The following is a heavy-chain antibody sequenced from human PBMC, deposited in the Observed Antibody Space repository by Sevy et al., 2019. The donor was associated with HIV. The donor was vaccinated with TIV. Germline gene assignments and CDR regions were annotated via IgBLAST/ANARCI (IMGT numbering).Heavy chain of an antibody. Sequence: GGSLRLSCAASAFTFSSYSTNWVRQAPGKGLEWVSSISSSSSYIYYADSVKGRFTISRDNAKNSLYLQMNSLRAEDTAVYYCARSSSWKYFDYWGQGTLVTVSS. D-gene: IGHD6-13*01. V-gene: IGHV3-21*01. CDR1: AFTFSSYS. J-gene: IGHJ4*02. CDR2: ISSSSSYI. CDR3: ARSSSWKYFDY.